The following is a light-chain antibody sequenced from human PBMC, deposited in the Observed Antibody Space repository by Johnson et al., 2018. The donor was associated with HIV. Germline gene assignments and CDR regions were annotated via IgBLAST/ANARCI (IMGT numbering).Light chain of an antibody. CDR1: SSNIGNNY. V-gene: IGLV1-51*01. CDR2: DNN. CDR3: GTWDSSLSANV. J-gene: IGLJ1*01. Sequence: QPVLTQPPSVSAAPGQKVTISCSGSSSNIGNNYVSWYQQFPGTAPKLVIYDNNKRPSGIPDRFSGSKSGTSATLGITGLQTGDEADYYCGTWDSSLSANVFGTGTKVTVL.